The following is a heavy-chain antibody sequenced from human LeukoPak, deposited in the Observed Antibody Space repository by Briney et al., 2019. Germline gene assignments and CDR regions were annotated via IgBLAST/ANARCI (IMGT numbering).Heavy chain of an antibody. CDR3: ARDRKYYYHMDV. D-gene: IGHD1-14*01. CDR2: IYHSGST. V-gene: IGHV4-39*07. Sequence: PSETLSLTCTVSGGSISSGTYYWAWIRQPPGKGLEWIGTIYHSGSTYYSPSLKSRVTISVDTSKNQFSLNPTSLTAADTAVYYCARDRKYYYHMDVWGKGTTVTVSS. CDR1: GGSISSGTYY. J-gene: IGHJ6*03.